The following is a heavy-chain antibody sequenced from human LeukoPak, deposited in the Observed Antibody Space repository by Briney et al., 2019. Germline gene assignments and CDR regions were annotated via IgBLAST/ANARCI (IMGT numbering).Heavy chain of an antibody. D-gene: IGHD5-24*01. J-gene: IGHJ3*01. CDR2: ITSGGVTM. Sequence: VGSLRLSCTLSGFTFSRYEMSWVRQAPGKGLEWVSSITSGGVTMSYADSVGGRFTISRDNAKNSLYLQMNSLRAEDTAVYYCAKEMATIRAFDFWGQGTMVTVSS. V-gene: IGHV3-48*03. CDR3: AKEMATIRAFDF. CDR1: GFTFSRYE.